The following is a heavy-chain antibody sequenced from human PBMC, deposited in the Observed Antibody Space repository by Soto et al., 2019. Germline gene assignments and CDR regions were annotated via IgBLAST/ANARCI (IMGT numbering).Heavy chain of an antibody. D-gene: IGHD3-10*01. CDR2: IQYNGYS. Sequence: QVQLQESGPGLVKPSETLSLTCTVSGGSITNYYCSWFRQPPGKGLEWIGYIQYNGYSAYNLSLKRRVPMSMDTSKTQLSLMVESVPATDTAVYYCARHGFGPLHGLVDVWGQGTTVIVSS. CDR1: GGSITNYY. V-gene: IGHV4-59*08. CDR3: ARHGFGPLHGLVDV. J-gene: IGHJ6*02.